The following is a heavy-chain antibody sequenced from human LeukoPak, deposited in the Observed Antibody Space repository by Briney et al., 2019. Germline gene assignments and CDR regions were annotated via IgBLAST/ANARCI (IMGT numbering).Heavy chain of an antibody. CDR1: GGSISSYY. D-gene: IGHD2-15*01. J-gene: IGHJ3*02. Sequence: PSETLSLTCTVSGGSISSYYWSWIRQPPGKGLEWIGYIYYSGSTNYNPSLKSRVTILIDTSKNQFSLKLSSVTAADTGVYYCARFPCSGDSCYSGIRAFDIWGQGTMVIVSS. CDR3: ARFPCSGDSCYSGIRAFDI. CDR2: IYYSGST. V-gene: IGHV4-59*12.